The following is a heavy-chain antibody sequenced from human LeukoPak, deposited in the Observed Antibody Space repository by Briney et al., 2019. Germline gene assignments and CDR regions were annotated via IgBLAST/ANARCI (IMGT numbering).Heavy chain of an antibody. V-gene: IGHV4-61*01. Sequence: SETLSLTCTVSGGSVSNGNYYWSWLRQPPGKALEWIGYIYYTGSTSYNPSLEGRVTISVDTSKNQFSVKLNSVTAADTAVYYCARDWDLQYYFDYWGQGTLVTVSS. J-gene: IGHJ4*02. CDR1: GGSVSNGNYY. CDR3: ARDWDLQYYFDY. CDR2: IYYTGST. D-gene: IGHD1-26*01.